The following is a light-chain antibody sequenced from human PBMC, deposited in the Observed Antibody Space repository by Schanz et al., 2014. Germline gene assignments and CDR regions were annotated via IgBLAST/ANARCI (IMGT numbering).Light chain of an antibody. CDR2: EVS. V-gene: IGLV2-14*03. J-gene: IGLJ1*01. Sequence: QSALTQPASVSASLGQSITISCTGSSSDVGSSKYVSWYQQFPGKAPKPLIYEVSVRLSGVSSRFSGSKSGNTASLTISGLQAEDEAEYYCSSYTSISTLNYVFGSGTKVTVL. CDR3: SSYTSISTLNYV. CDR1: SSDVGSSKY.